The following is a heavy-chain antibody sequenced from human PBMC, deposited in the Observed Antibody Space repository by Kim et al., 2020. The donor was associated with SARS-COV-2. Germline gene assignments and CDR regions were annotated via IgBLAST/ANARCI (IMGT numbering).Heavy chain of an antibody. CDR2: INSDGSST. CDR3: ARVGFLEWLLTSAYYYYYMDV. Sequence: GGSLRLSCAASGFTFSSYWMHWVRQAPGKGLVWVSRINSDGSSTSYADSVEGRFTISRDNAKNTLYLQMNSLRAEDTAVYYCARVGFLEWLLTSAYYYYYMDVWGKGTTVTVSS. J-gene: IGHJ6*03. D-gene: IGHD3-3*01. V-gene: IGHV3-74*01. CDR1: GFTFSSYW.